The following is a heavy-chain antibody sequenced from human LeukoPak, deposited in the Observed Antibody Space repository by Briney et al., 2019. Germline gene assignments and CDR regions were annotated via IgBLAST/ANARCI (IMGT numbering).Heavy chain of an antibody. CDR1: GYSISSGYY. D-gene: IGHD1-7*01. Sequence: SETLSLTCTVSGYSISSGYYWGWIRQPPGKGLEWIGSIYHSGSTYYNPSLKSRVTISVDTSKNQFSLKLSSVTAADAAVYYCARVYNWNSSGLGAPRDWGRGTQVTVSS. J-gene: IGHJ4*02. V-gene: IGHV4-38-2*02. CDR3: ARVYNWNSSGLGAPRD. CDR2: IYHSGST.